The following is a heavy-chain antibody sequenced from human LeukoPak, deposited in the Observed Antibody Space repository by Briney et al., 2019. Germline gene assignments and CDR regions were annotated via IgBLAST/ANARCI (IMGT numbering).Heavy chain of an antibody. CDR2: INHSGST. CDR1: GXSFSGYY. D-gene: IGHD6-19*01. V-gene: IGHV4-34*01. Sequence: SETLSLTFTVYGXSFSGYYWSWIRQPPGKGLEWIGEINHSGSTNYNPSLKSRVTISVDTSKNQFSLKLSSVTAADTAVYYCARGRGAVAGKRYYYYGMDVWGQGTTVTVSS. CDR3: ARGRGAVAGKRYYYYGMDV. J-gene: IGHJ6*02.